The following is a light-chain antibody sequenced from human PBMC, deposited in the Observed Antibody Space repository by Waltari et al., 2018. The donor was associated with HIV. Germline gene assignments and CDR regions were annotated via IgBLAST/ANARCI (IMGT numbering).Light chain of an antibody. CDR1: TSNLGEGYA. V-gene: IGLV1-40*01. CDR3: QSYDSRLSGLWV. Sequence: QSVLTQPPSLSGAPGQWVTISCIGTTSNLGEGYAAHRSRQIPGASPTLVIFGDAVRPSGVPDRFSGSKSDNSASLTIAGLQAEDEGDYYCQSYDSRLSGLWVFGGGTKLTVL. J-gene: IGLJ3*02. CDR2: GDA.